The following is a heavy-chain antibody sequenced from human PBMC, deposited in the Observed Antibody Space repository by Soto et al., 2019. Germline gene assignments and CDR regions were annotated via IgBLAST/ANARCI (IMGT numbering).Heavy chain of an antibody. J-gene: IGHJ4*02. D-gene: IGHD3-10*01. CDR2: IWYDGSNK. CDR1: GFTFSSYG. V-gene: IGHV3-33*01. CDR3: ARGGRDRGVTDY. Sequence: VQLVESGGGMVQPGRSLRLSCAASGFTFSSYGMHWVRQAPGKGQEWVAVIWYDGSNKYYADSVKGRFTISRDNSKNTLYLQMNSLRAEDTAVYYCARGGRDRGVTDYWGQGTLVTVSS.